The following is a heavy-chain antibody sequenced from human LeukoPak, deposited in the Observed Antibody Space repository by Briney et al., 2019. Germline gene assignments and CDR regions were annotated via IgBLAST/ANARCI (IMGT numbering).Heavy chain of an antibody. CDR3: ARVDYDSSGPTQYYFDY. Sequence: SQTLSLTCTVSGGSISSGGYYWSWIRQHPGKGLEWIGYIYYSGSTYYNPSPKSRVTISVDTSKNQFSLKLSSVTAADTAVYYCARVDYDSSGPTQYYFDYWGQGTLVTVSS. D-gene: IGHD3-22*01. CDR1: GGSISSGGYY. V-gene: IGHV4-31*03. CDR2: IYYSGST. J-gene: IGHJ4*02.